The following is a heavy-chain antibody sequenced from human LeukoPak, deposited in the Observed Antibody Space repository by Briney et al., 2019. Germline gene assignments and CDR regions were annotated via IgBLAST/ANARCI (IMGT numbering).Heavy chain of an antibody. D-gene: IGHD5-12*01. V-gene: IGHV3-48*02. CDR2: ISSSSSNI. CDR3: ARPNIVATISALGY. J-gene: IGHJ4*02. Sequence: GGSLRLSCAASGFTFSSYSMNWVRQAPGKGLEWVSHISSSSSNIYYADSVKGRFTISRDDAKNSLYLQMNSLRDDDTAVYYCARPNIVATISALGYWGQGTLVTVSS. CDR1: GFTFSSYS.